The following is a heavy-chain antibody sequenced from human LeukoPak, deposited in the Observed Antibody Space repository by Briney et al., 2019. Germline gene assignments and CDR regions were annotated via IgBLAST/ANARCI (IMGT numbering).Heavy chain of an antibody. J-gene: IGHJ4*02. V-gene: IGHV3-48*01. CDR1: GFSFSRYS. D-gene: IGHD3-22*01. CDR2: ISSTSDTI. CDR3: ARSSGYPYLDY. Sequence: GGSLRLSCEASGFSFSRYSMNWVRQAPGKGLEWVSYISSTSDTIYYADSVKGRFAISRDNAKNSVYLQMNSLRAEDTAVYFCARSSGYPYLDYWGQGTLATVSS.